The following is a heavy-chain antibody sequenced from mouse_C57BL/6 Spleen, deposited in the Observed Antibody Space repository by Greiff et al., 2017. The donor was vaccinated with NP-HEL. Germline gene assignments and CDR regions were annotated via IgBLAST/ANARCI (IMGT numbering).Heavy chain of an antibody. J-gene: IGHJ4*01. CDR2: IRLKSDNYAT. V-gene: IGHV6-3*01. D-gene: IGHD1-1*01. CDR1: GFTFSNYW. CDR3: PVYYVYAMDY. Sequence: EVKLEESGGGLVQPGGSMKLSCVASGFTFSNYWMNWVRQSPEKGLEWVAQIRLKSDNYATHYAESVKGRFTISRDDSKSSVYLQMNNLRAEDTGIYYCPVYYVYAMDYWGQGTSVTVSS.